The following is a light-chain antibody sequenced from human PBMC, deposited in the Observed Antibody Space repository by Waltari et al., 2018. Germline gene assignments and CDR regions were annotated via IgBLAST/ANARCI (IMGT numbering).Light chain of an antibody. V-gene: IGKV1-NL1*01. CDR2: AAS. J-gene: IGKJ4*01. CDR3: QQYGKTPPT. CDR1: QGISNS. Sequence: DIQMTQSPSSLSASLGDRVTITFRASQGISNSLAWYQEKPGKAPKLLLYAASSLPLGVPSRFSGSRSGTDYTLTISSLQPEDFATYYCQQYGKTPPTFGGGTKLQIK.